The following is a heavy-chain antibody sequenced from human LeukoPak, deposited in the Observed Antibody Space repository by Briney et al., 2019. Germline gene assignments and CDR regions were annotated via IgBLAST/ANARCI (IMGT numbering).Heavy chain of an antibody. Sequence: PGGSLRLSCAASGFTFSSYGMHWVRQAPGKGLEWVAVIWYDGSNKYYADSVKGRFTISRDNSKNTLYLQMNSLRAEDTAVYYCARSPVDYDAIVYYRAEYFQHWGQGTLVIVSS. D-gene: IGHD3-22*01. CDR2: IWYDGSNK. CDR3: ARSPVDYDAIVYYRAEYFQH. CDR1: GFTFSSYG. J-gene: IGHJ1*01. V-gene: IGHV3-33*01.